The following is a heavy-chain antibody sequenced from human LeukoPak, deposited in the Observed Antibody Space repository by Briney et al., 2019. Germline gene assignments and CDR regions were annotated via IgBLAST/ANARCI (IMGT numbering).Heavy chain of an antibody. D-gene: IGHD3-22*01. J-gene: IGHJ4*02. V-gene: IGHV1-69*01. CDR2: IIPIFGTA. CDR3: AREDYYDSSGPFDY. Sequence: SVTVSFTSSVGTFIIYAISWVRQAPGQGLEWMGGIIPIFGTANYAQKFQGRVTITADESTSTAYMELSSLRSEDTAVYYCAREDYYDSSGPFDYWGQGTLVTVSS. CDR1: VGTFIIYA.